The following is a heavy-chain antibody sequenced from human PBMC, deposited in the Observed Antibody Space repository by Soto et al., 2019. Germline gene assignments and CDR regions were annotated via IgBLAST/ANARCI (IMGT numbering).Heavy chain of an antibody. V-gene: IGHV3-21*06. CDR1: GFMFNNYD. Sequence: EVQLEASGGGLVKPGGSLRLSCAASGFMFNNYDMDWVRQTPGKGLEWLSSISVTSSYIYYADSVKGRFTISRDNAKNSLYLQMTGLRAEDTAVYYCVRHNAGTLLVSWGKGTLVTISS. CDR2: ISVTSSYI. CDR3: VRHNAGTLLVS. J-gene: IGHJ4*02. D-gene: IGHD1-26*01.